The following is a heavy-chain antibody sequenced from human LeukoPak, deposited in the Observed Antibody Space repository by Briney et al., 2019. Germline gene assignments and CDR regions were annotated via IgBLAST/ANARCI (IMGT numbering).Heavy chain of an antibody. D-gene: IGHD3-10*01. J-gene: IGHJ3*02. V-gene: IGHV1-69*13. CDR1: GGTFSSYA. CDR2: IIPIFGTA. Sequence: GASVKVSCKASGGTFSSYAISWVRQAPGQGLEWMGGIIPIFGTANYAQKFQGRVTITADESTSTAYVELSSLRSEDTAVYYCARVGPRFGELYAFDIWGQGTMVTVSS. CDR3: ARVGPRFGELYAFDI.